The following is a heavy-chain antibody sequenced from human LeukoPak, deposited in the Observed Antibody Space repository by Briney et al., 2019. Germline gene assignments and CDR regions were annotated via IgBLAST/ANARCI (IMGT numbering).Heavy chain of an antibody. V-gene: IGHV3-11*01. J-gene: IGHJ6*03. CDR2: MSSSGSSI. Sequence: SGGSLRLSCAASGFTFSDYYMSWIRQAPGKGLEWVSYMSSSGSSIYYADSVKGRFTISRDNATNSLYLQMNSLRADDTAVYYCARDAGGYYYMDVWGKGTTDTVSS. CDR1: GFTFSDYY. CDR3: ARDAGGYYYMDV.